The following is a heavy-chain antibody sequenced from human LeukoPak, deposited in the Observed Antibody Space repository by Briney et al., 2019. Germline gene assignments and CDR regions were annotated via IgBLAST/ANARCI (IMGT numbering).Heavy chain of an antibody. D-gene: IGHD2-2*03. Sequence: GGSLRLSCAASGFTFSSYSMNWVRQAPGKGLEWVSSISSSSSYIYYADSAKGRFTISRDNAKNSLYLQMNSLRAEDTAVYYCARVDEDAFDIWGQGTMVTVSS. J-gene: IGHJ3*02. CDR2: ISSSSSYI. CDR3: ARVDEDAFDI. CDR1: GFTFSSYS. V-gene: IGHV3-21*01.